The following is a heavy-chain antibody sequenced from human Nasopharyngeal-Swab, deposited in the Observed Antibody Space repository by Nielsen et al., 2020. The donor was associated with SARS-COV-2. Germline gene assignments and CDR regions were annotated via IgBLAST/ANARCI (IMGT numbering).Heavy chain of an antibody. CDR2: IYYSGST. CDR1: GGSISSSSYY. J-gene: IGHJ4*02. D-gene: IGHD2-15*01. Sequence: TLSLTCPVSGGSISSSSYYWSWIRQHPGKGLEWIGYIYYSGSTYYNPSLKSRVTISVDTSKNQFSLKLSSVTAADTAVYYCARVRKSVVEAYFDYWGQGTLVTVSS. CDR3: ARVRKSVVEAYFDY. V-gene: IGHV4-31*03.